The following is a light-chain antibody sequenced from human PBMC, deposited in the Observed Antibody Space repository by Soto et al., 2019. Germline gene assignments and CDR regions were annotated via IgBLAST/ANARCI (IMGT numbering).Light chain of an antibody. Sequence: EIVMTQSPATLSLSPGDRATLSCSASQSISSYLAWYQQKPGQAPRLLIYSASTRDSGVPARFSGSGSGTEFTLTISSLQPEDFAVYYCQQRNNWPPITFGQGTRLEIK. CDR3: QQRNNWPPIT. CDR2: SAS. CDR1: QSISSY. J-gene: IGKJ5*01. V-gene: IGKV3-15*01.